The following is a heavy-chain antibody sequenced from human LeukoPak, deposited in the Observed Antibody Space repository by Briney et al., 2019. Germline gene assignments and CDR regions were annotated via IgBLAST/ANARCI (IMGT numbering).Heavy chain of an antibody. CDR3: ARGLSDIVATIYYFDY. CDR1: GGTFSSYA. CDR2: IIPIFGTA. D-gene: IGHD5-12*01. J-gene: IGHJ4*02. V-gene: IGHV1-69*05. Sequence: SVKVSXKASGGTFSSYAISWVRQAPGQGLEWMGRIIPIFGTANYAQKFQGRVTITTDESTSTAYMELSSLRSEDTAVYYCARGLSDIVATIYYFDYWGQGTLVNVSS.